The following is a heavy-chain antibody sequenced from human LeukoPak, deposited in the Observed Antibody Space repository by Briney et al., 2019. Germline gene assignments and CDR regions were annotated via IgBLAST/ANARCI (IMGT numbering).Heavy chain of an antibody. CDR3: ARPNWARRYFDY. Sequence: GESLKISCKGSGYIFTSYSIAWVRQMPGKGLEWMGVIYPHDSEIRYSPSFQGQVTISADKSISTAYLQWSSLKASDTAMYYCARPNWARRYFDYWGQGTLVTVSS. D-gene: IGHD7-27*01. CDR2: IYPHDSEI. J-gene: IGHJ4*02. CDR1: GYIFTSYS. V-gene: IGHV5-51*01.